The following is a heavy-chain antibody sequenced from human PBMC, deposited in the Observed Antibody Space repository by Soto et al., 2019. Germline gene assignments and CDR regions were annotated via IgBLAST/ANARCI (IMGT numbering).Heavy chain of an antibody. CDR2: IYYSGST. D-gene: IGHD2-8*01. J-gene: IGHJ6*02. CDR1: GGSISSSSYY. Sequence: SETLSLTCTVSGGSISSSSYYWGWIRRPPGKGLECIGSIYYSGSTYYNPSLKSRVTISVDTSKNQFSLKLSSVTAADTAVYYCERLSSMRWGMDVWGQGTTVTVSS. CDR3: ERLSSMRWGMDV. V-gene: IGHV4-39*01.